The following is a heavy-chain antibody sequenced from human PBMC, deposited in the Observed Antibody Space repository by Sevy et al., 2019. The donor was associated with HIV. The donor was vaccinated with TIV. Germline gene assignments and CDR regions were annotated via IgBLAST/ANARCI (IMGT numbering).Heavy chain of an antibody. Sequence: ASVKVSCKVSGYTLTELSMHWVRQAPGKGLEWMGGFDPEDGETIYAQKFQGRVTMTEDTSTDTAYMELSSLRSEDTAVYYCATKDMIKFGGVIVTDAFDIWGQGTMVTVSS. CDR2: FDPEDGET. J-gene: IGHJ3*02. D-gene: IGHD3-16*02. CDR1: GYTLTELS. CDR3: ATKDMIKFGGVIVTDAFDI. V-gene: IGHV1-24*01.